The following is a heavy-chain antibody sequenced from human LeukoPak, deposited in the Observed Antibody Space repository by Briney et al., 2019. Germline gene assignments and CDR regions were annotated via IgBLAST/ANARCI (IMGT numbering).Heavy chain of an antibody. CDR1: GYTFTGYY. CDR2: INPNSGGT. CDR3: ALPGIAAAGTRIFDY. J-gene: IGHJ4*02. D-gene: IGHD6-13*01. Sequence: ASVKVSCKASGYTFTGYYMHWVRQAPGQGLEWMGRINPNSGGTNYAQKFQGRVTMTRDTSISTAYMELSRLRSDDTAVYYCALPGIAAAGTRIFDYWSQGPLVTVSS. V-gene: IGHV1-2*06.